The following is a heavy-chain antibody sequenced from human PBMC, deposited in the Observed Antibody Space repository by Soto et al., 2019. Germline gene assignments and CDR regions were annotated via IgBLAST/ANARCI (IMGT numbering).Heavy chain of an antibody. CDR2: ISRSSSYI. CDR1: GFTFSSYS. V-gene: IGHV3-21*01. J-gene: IGHJ6*03. CDR3: ARAGLMTTVITDYYYYYMDV. Sequence: EVQLVESGGGLVKPGGSLRLSCAASGFTFSSYSMNWVRQAPGKGLEWVSSISRSSSYIYYADSVKGRFTISRDNAKNSLYLQMNSLRAEDTAVYYCARAGLMTTVITDYYYYYMDVWGKGTTVTVSS. D-gene: IGHD4-17*01.